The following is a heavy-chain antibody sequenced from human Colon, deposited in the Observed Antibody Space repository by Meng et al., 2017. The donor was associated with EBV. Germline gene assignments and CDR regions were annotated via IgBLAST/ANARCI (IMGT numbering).Heavy chain of an antibody. CDR3: ARNYYFDY. V-gene: IGHV4-30-4*01. J-gene: IGHJ4*02. CDR1: DASINSFDYY. CDR2: IYYTGST. Sequence: GPPQMSGPGQVKPSQSLSLTFTGSDASINSFDYYWSWTRQPPGKGLEWIGYIYYTGSTYYNPSLKSRVTISMDTSKNQFSLRLGSVTAADTVVYYCARNYYFDYWGQGTLVTVSS.